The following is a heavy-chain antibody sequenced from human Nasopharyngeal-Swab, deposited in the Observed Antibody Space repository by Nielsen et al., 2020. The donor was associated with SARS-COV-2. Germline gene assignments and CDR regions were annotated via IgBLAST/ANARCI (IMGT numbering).Heavy chain of an antibody. CDR1: GFTFNIFA. J-gene: IGHJ4*02. CDR3: TTHHPGKYEEELDY. Sequence: GESLKISCVASGFTFNIFALNWVRQAPGKGLEWVSGISGSGSDTYYADSAKGRFTISRDISKNTVYLQMDGLRAEDTAVYFCTTHHPGKYEEELDYWGQGTLVTVSS. V-gene: IGHV3-23*01. CDR2: ISGSGSDT. D-gene: IGHD1-1*01.